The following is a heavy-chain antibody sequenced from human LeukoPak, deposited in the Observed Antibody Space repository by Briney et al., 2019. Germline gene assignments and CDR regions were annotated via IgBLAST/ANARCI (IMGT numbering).Heavy chain of an antibody. CDR2: ILTSGDT. CDR1: GGSISGNA. Sequence: SETLSPTCTVSGGSISGNAWNWVRQPAGKGLEWIGRILTSGDTVYNPSLESRVTMSLDTSKNQFSLKLNSLTAAHTAVYYCARRFNSGNDDVFDIWGQGTMVAVSS. J-gene: IGHJ3*02. V-gene: IGHV4-4*07. CDR3: ARRFNSGNDDVFDI. D-gene: IGHD1-1*01.